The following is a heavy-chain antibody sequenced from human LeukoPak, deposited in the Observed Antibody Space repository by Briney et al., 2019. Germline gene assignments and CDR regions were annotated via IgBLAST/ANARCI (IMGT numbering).Heavy chain of an antibody. J-gene: IGHJ4*02. CDR2: IYYSGST. Sequence: SSQTLSLTCTVSGGSIGSGGYYWSWIRQHPGKGLEWIGYIYYSGSTYYNPPLKSRVTISVDTSKNQFSLKLSSVTAADTAVYYCARNDFWSGYLDYWGQGTLVTVSS. D-gene: IGHD3-3*01. V-gene: IGHV4-31*03. CDR1: GGSIGSGGYY. CDR3: ARNDFWSGYLDY.